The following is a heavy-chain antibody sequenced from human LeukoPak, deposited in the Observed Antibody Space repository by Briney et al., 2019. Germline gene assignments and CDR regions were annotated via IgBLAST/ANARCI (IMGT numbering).Heavy chain of an antibody. CDR1: GFTFNYYA. D-gene: IGHD5-18*01. Sequence: PGGSLRLSCAASGFTFNYYAMSWVRQAPGKGLEWVSGISDNEGSTYHTDSVKGRFTISRDNTKNTVYLQMNNQRPDDTAVYFCARHDSFIPYWGQGTLVTVSS. J-gene: IGHJ4*02. V-gene: IGHV3-23*01. CDR2: ISDNEGST. CDR3: ARHDSFIPY.